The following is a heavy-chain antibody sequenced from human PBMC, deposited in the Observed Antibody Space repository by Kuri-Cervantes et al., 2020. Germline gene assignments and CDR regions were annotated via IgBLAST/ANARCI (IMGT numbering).Heavy chain of an antibody. CDR1: GGSISSGDYY. CDR2: IYYSGST. D-gene: IGHD3-10*01. V-gene: IGHV4-30-4*01. J-gene: IGHJ6*02. Sequence: SETLSLTCTVSGGSISSGDYYWSWVRQPPGKGLEWIGYIYYSGSTYYNPSLKSRVTISVDTSKNQFSLKLSSVTAADTAVYYWAREVRVYLSEGYYYYGMDVWGQGTTVTVSS. CDR3: AREVRVYLSEGYYYYGMDV.